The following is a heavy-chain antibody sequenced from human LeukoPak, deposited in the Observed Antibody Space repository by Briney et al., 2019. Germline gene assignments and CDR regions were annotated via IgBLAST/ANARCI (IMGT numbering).Heavy chain of an antibody. J-gene: IGHJ6*02. CDR2: FSGDGYT. Sequence: GGSLRLSCAASGFNVTTNYMSWVRQVPGKGLDWVSVFSGDGYTGYADSVKGRFTVSRDSSKNTMYLQMNSLRAEDTAVYYCARDRPGGYYAEGMDVWGQGTTVTVSS. CDR3: ARDRPGGYYAEGMDV. V-gene: IGHV3-53*01. CDR1: GFNVTTNY. D-gene: IGHD3-10*01.